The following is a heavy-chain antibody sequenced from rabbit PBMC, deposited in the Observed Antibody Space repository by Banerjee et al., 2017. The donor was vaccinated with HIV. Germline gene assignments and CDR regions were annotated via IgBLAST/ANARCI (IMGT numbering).Heavy chain of an antibody. V-gene: IGHV1S40*01. CDR3: ARGTAYGYGWSGDSYAFYFNL. CDR1: GFSFSSSNY. J-gene: IGHJ4*01. Sequence: QSLEESGGDLVKPGASLKLTCTASGFSFSSSNYMCWVRQAPGKGLEWIGCIYAGGGDNTYYASWAKGRFTISKTSSTTVTLQMTSLTAADTATYFCARGTAYGYGWSGDSYAFYFNLWGQGTLVTVS. D-gene: IGHD6-1*01. CDR2: IYAGGGDNT.